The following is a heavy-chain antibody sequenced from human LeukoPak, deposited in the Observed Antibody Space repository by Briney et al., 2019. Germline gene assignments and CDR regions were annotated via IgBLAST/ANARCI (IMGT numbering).Heavy chain of an antibody. CDR3: AKRPRDSSGYYLGAFDG. CDR1: GFTFSTYA. CDR2: IGASGADT. Sequence: GGSLRLSCTASGFTFSTYAMTWVRQAPGKGLDWVSAIGASGADTYYADSAKGRFTVSRDNSKNTLYLQMSSLRADDTAVYFCAKRPRDSSGYYLGAFDGWGQGTTATVSS. J-gene: IGHJ3*01. V-gene: IGHV3-23*01. D-gene: IGHD3-22*01.